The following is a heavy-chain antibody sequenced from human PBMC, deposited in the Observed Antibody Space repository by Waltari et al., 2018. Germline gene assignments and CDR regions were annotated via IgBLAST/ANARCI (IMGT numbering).Heavy chain of an antibody. V-gene: IGHV3-30*18. CDR2: ISYDGSKK. CDR3: AKDGFLEYLYSVFDS. D-gene: IGHD3-3*01. J-gene: IGHJ4*02. CDR1: GFTFRRFG. Sequence: QVQLVESGGGVVQPGRSLRLSCAASGFTFRRFGMHWVRQAPGKGLESVAVISYDGSKKYYADSVKGRFTISRDNSNDTLYLQMNTLRPEDTAVYYCAKDGFLEYLYSVFDSWGQGTLVSVSS.